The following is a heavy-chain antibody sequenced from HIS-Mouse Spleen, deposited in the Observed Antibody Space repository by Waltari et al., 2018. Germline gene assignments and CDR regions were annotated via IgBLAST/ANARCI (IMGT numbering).Heavy chain of an antibody. V-gene: IGHV1-18*01. J-gene: IGHJ6*02. CDR2: ISAYNGNT. CDR3: ARDHSSSWYYYYYGMDV. CDR1: GYTFTSYG. Sequence: QVQLVQSGAEVKKPGASVKVSCKASGYTFTSYGLSGVRQAPGQGLAWMGWISAYNGNTNYAQKLQGRVTMTTDTSTSTAYMELRSLRSDDTAVYYCARDHSSSWYYYYYGMDVWGQGTTVTVSS. D-gene: IGHD6-13*01.